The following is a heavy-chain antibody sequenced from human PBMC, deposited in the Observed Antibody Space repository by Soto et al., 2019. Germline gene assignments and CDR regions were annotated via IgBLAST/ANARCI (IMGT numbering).Heavy chain of an antibody. V-gene: IGHV3-30*18. CDR2: ISYDGTNK. CDR1: GFTFSSYG. CDR3: AKDRAQWLVSPFDS. J-gene: IGHJ4*02. Sequence: QVQVVESGGGVFQPGRSLRLSCAASGFTFSSYGMHWVRQAPGKGLEGVAVISYDGTNKYYADSVKGRFTVSRDNSKNTLYLQMNSLRAEDTAVYYCAKDRAQWLVSPFDSWGQGTLVTVSS. D-gene: IGHD6-19*01.